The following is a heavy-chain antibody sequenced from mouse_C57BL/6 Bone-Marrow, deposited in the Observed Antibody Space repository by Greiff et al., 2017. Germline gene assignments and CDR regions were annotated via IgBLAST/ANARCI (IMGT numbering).Heavy chain of an antibody. CDR3: TTFPLITTVVATDYFDY. CDR2: IDPENGDT. V-gene: IGHV14-4*01. CDR1: GFNIKDDY. D-gene: IGHD1-1*01. Sequence: VQLQQSGAELVRPGASVKLSCTASGFNIKDDYMHWVKQRPEQGLEWIGWIDPENGDTEYASKFQGKATITADTSSNTAYMQLSSLTSEDTAVYYCTTFPLITTVVATDYFDYWGKGTTLTVSS. J-gene: IGHJ2*01.